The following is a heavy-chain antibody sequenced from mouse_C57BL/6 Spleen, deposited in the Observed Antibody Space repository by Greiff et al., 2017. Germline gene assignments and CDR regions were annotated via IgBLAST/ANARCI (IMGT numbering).Heavy chain of an antibody. CDR1: GYAFSSYW. Sequence: QVQLKESGAELVKPGASVKISCKASGYAFSSYWMNWVKQRPGKGLEWIGQIYPGDGDTNYNGKFKGKATLTADKSSSTAYMQLSSLTSEDSAVXFCARESGTGPAMDYWGQGTSVTVSS. D-gene: IGHD4-1*01. CDR3: ARESGTGPAMDY. CDR2: IYPGDGDT. J-gene: IGHJ4*01. V-gene: IGHV1-80*01.